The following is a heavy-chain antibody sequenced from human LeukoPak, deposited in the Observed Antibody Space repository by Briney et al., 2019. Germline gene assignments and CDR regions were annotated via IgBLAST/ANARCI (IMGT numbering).Heavy chain of an antibody. CDR1: GGTFSSYA. J-gene: IGHJ5*02. Sequence: ASVKVSCKASGGTFSSYAISWVRQAPGQGLEWMGWLKGDNGNTNYAQNLQGRITMTADTSTSTAYMEVRSLRSDDTAVYYCARLDYYGSGRPGWFDPWGQGTLVTVSS. CDR3: ARLDYYGSGRPGWFDP. V-gene: IGHV1-18*01. D-gene: IGHD3-10*01. CDR2: LKGDNGNT.